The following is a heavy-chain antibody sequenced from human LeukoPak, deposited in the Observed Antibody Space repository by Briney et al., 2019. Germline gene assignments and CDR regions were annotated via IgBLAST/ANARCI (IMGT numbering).Heavy chain of an antibody. CDR3: ARDSRLRHHLRIHYYYYGMDV. CDR2: ISSSGSTI. V-gene: IGHV3-48*04. D-gene: IGHD5-12*01. CDR1: GFTFSSYS. J-gene: IGHJ6*02. Sequence: GGSLRLSCAASGFTFSSYSMNWVRQAPGKGLEWVSYISSSGSTIYYADSVKGRFTISRDNAKNSLYLQMNSLRAEDTAVYYCARDSRLRHHLRIHYYYYGMDVWGQGTTVTVSS.